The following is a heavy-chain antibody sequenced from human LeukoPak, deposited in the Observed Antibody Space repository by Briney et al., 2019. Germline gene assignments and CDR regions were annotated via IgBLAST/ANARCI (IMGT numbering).Heavy chain of an antibody. V-gene: IGHV3-21*01. J-gene: IGHJ6*02. CDR3: ARIVLTPPYGMDV. Sequence: GGSLRLSCVASRFTFSSYSMTWVRRAPGTGLEWVSSISFGGGHIFYTDSVRGRFTIFRDDSKNSLYLEMNSLRAEDTAVYFCARIVLTPPYGMDVWGQGTTVTVSS. CDR2: ISFGGGHI. D-gene: IGHD2/OR15-2a*01. CDR1: RFTFSSYS.